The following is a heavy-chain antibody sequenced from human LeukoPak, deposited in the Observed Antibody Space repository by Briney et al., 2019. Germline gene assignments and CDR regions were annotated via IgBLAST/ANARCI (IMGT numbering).Heavy chain of an antibody. J-gene: IGHJ4*02. CDR3: AKAPRYFDWLLGSGFDY. D-gene: IGHD3-9*01. CDR2: IRYDGSNK. V-gene: IGHV3-30*02. Sequence: PGGSLRLSCAASGFTFSSYGMHWVRQAPGKGLEWVAFIRYDGSNKYYADSVKGRFTISRDNSKNTLYLQMNSLRAEDTAVYYCAKAPRYFDWLLGSGFDYWGQGTLVTVS. CDR1: GFTFSSYG.